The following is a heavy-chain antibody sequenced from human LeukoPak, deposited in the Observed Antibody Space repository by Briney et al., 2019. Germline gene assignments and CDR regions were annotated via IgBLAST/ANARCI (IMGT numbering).Heavy chain of an antibody. D-gene: IGHD2-2*02. CDR1: GFTCSSYA. V-gene: IGHV3-64*01. J-gene: IGHJ4*02. CDR2: ITSNGGST. Sequence: GGSLRLSCAASGFTCSSYAMHWVRQAPGKGLEYVSAITSNGGSTYYANSVKGRFTVSRDNSKNTLYLQMGSLRAEDMAVYYCARGYCSSTSCYTDYWGQGTLVTVSS. CDR3: ARGYCSSTSCYTDY.